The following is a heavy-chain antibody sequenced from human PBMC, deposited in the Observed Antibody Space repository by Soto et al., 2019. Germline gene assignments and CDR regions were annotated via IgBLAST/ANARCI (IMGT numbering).Heavy chain of an antibody. CDR2: ISAYNGNT. J-gene: IGHJ4*02. V-gene: IGHV1-18*01. D-gene: IGHD3-10*01. CDR3: ARDLSLGLNRGGPRGVKSY. Sequence: QVQLVQSGAEVKKPGASVKVSCKASGYTFTSYGISWVRQAPGQGLEWMGWISAYNGNTNYAQNLQGRVTMTTDTSTSTAYMELRSLRSDDTAVYYCARDLSLGLNRGGPRGVKSYWGRGTLVTVSS. CDR1: GYTFTSYG.